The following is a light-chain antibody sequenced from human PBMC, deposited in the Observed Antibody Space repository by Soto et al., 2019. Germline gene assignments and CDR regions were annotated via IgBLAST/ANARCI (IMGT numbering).Light chain of an antibody. J-gene: IGKJ5*01. CDR3: KQYDSLPIT. CDR1: QDISNY. Sequence: DIQLTQSPSSLAASVGDRVTFTCQASQDISNYLSWYQHNVGKAPKLLGFYASDLASGVPGRFSASGSGTHVSLTISGLQSDYVATYYCKQYDSLPITFGQWTRL. V-gene: IGKV1-33*01. CDR2: YAS.